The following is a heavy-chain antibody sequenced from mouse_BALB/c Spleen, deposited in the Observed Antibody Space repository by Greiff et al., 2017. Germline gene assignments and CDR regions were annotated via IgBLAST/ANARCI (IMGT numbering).Heavy chain of an antibody. CDR2: IDPSDSYT. CDR1: GYTFTSYW. J-gene: IGHJ4*01. D-gene: IGHD2-10*02. CDR3: ARGYGNSNAMDY. Sequence: QVQLQQPGAELVKPGASVKLSCKASGYTFTSYWMHWVKQRPGQGLEWIGEIDPSDSYTNYNQKFKGKATLTVDKSSSTAYMQLSSLTSEDSAVYYCARGYGNSNAMDYWGQGTSVTVSS. V-gene: IGHV1-69*02.